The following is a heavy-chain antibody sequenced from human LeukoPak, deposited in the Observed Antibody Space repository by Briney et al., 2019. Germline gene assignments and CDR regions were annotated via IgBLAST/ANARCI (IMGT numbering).Heavy chain of an antibody. CDR2: LYYSGSP. J-gene: IGHJ4*02. Sequence: SETLSLTCAVSGDSISGSNYYWGWIRQPPGKGLEWIGSLYYSGSPYYNPSLKSRVTISVDTSNNQFSLKLNSVTAADTAVYYCASALTIFGVAAFDYWGQGTLVTVSS. CDR3: ASALTIFGVAAFDY. V-gene: IGHV4-39*01. D-gene: IGHD3-3*01. CDR1: GDSISGSNYY.